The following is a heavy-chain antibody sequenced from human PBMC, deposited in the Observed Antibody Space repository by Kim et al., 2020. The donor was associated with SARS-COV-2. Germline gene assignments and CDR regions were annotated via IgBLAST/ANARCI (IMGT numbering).Heavy chain of an antibody. CDR1: GFIFSNCA. Sequence: GGSLRLSCVVSGFIFSNCAMNWVRHAPGKGLEWISYMNRRGNSTPYADPVKGRFTISSDTAKNSLYLQMNSLRDDDTAIYYCARGLGDAYALDVWGQGAT. CDR3: ARGLGDAYALDV. CDR2: MNRRGNST. J-gene: IGHJ6*02. V-gene: IGHV3-48*02. D-gene: IGHD3-10*01.